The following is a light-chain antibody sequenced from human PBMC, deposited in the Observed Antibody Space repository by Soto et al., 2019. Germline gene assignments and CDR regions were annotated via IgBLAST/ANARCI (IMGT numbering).Light chain of an antibody. CDR1: QSISNSY. CDR3: QQYGSSPSIT. V-gene: IGKV3-20*01. CDR2: GAS. J-gene: IGKJ5*01. Sequence: EIVMTQCPATLSVSPGERATLSCRASQSISNSYLAWYQQKPGQAPRLLFYGASTRATGIPARFSGSGSGTEFTLTISSLQSEDFAVYYCQQYGSSPSITFGQGTRLEIK.